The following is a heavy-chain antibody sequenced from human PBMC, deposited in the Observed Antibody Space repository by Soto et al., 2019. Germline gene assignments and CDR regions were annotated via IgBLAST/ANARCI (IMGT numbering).Heavy chain of an antibody. CDR2: IKSGGNTK. V-gene: IGHV3-48*03. Sequence: GGSLRLSCAASGFAFNSYEMDWVRQAPGKGLEWVANIKSGGNTKFYVDSVKGRFTISRDDAKNSLYLDMNSLGAEDTAVYYCVKEKSVMYSGYDAFDVWGQGTMVTVSS. CDR3: VKEKSVMYSGYDAFDV. CDR1: GFAFNSYE. D-gene: IGHD5-12*01. J-gene: IGHJ3*01.